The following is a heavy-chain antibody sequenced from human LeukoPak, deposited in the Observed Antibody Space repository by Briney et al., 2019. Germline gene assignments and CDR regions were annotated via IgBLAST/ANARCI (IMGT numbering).Heavy chain of an antibody. CDR2: IYTGQST. CDR1: GFLVSSNY. D-gene: IGHD3-10*01. V-gene: IGHV3-66*01. CDR3: VKDNTVTMIRGGVWFDP. J-gene: IGHJ5*02. Sequence: GGSLRLSCAASGFLVSSNYMTWVRQAPGKGLEWVSLIYTGQSTDYADSVKGRFTVSRDDSKNTLYLQMSSLRAEDTAVYYCVKDNTVTMIRGGVWFDPWGQGTLVTVSS.